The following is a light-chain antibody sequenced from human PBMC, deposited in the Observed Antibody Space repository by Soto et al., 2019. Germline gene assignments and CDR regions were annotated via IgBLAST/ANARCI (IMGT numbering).Light chain of an antibody. CDR1: QSISTY. Sequence: EIVLTQSPATLSLSPGERATLSCRASQSISTYLAWYQQKPGQAPRLLIYGASTRATGIPARFSGSGSGTEFTLTISSLQSEDSAVYYCHQYNNWLALTFGGGTKVDIK. CDR2: GAS. V-gene: IGKV3-15*01. CDR3: HQYNNWLALT. J-gene: IGKJ4*01.